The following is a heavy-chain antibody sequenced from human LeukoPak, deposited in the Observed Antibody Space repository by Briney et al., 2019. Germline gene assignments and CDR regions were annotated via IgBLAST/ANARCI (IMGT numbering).Heavy chain of an antibody. CDR3: ARVRGYSSGWANYYYYYYMDV. Sequence: ASVKVSCKASGYTFTSYGISWVRQAPGQGLEWMGWISAYNGNTNYAQKLQGRVTMTTDTSTSTAYMELRSLRSDDTAVYYCARVRGYSSGWANYYYYYYMDVWGKGTTLTVSS. D-gene: IGHD6-19*01. J-gene: IGHJ6*03. V-gene: IGHV1-18*01. CDR1: GYTFTSYG. CDR2: ISAYNGNT.